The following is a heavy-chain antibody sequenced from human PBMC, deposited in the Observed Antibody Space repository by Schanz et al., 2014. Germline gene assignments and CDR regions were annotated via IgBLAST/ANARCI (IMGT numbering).Heavy chain of an antibody. CDR3: TSEAHNHDGLRSYSNV. Sequence: PGGSLRLSCAASGFTFSDYYMTWIRQAPGKGLEWVSDISDSGDSTHYADSVKDRLTMTRDASTSTVYMELSSLRSEDTAVYFCTSEAHNHDGLRSYSNVWGQGTLVTVTS. J-gene: IGHJ4*02. D-gene: IGHD3-10*01. CDR2: ISDSGDST. CDR1: GFTFSDYY. V-gene: IGHV3-11*01.